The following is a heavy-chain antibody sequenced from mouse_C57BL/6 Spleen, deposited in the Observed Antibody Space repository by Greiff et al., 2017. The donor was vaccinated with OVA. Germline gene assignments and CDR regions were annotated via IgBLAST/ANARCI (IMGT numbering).Heavy chain of an antibody. V-gene: IGHV1-53*01. Sequence: QVQLQQPGTELVKPGASVKLSCKASGYTFTSYWMHWVKQRPGQGLEWIGNINPSNGGTNYNEKFKSKATLTLDKSSSTAYMQLSSLTSEDSSVYYCARPGGNWYFDVWGTGTTVTVSS. D-gene: IGHD4-1*01. CDR3: ARPGGNWYFDV. CDR1: GYTFTSYW. CDR2: INPSNGGT. J-gene: IGHJ1*03.